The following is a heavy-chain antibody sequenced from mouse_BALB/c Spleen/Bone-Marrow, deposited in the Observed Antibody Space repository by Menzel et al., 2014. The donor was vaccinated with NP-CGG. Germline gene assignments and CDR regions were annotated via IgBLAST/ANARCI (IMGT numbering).Heavy chain of an antibody. V-gene: IGHV7-3*02. CDR3: ARDMGLLRFDY. CDR1: GFTFSDYY. Sequence: EVQGVESGGGLVQPGASLRLSCAASGFTFSDYYMSWVRQPPGKALEWLGFIRNKANGYTTEYSASVKGRFTISRDNSQSILYLQMNTLRAEDSATYYCARDMGLLRFDYWGQGTTLTVSS. D-gene: IGHD1-1*01. J-gene: IGHJ2*01. CDR2: IRNKANGYTT.